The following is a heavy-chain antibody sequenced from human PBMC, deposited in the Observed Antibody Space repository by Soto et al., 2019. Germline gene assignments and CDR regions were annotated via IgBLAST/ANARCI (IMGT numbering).Heavy chain of an antibody. V-gene: IGHV3-7*01. CDR3: ARDXRYFAWLSQSPYVAFDI. J-gene: IGHJ3*02. Sequence: GGSRRLSCPAAGFTFSGYWMSWVRQAPGEGREWMANIKQDGSEEYYVDSVKGRFTISRDNAKNSVYLQMDSLRADDTAVYYCARDXRYFAWLSQSPYVAFDIWGQGTMVTVSS. D-gene: IGHD3-9*01. CDR2: IKQDGSEE. CDR1: GFTFSGYW.